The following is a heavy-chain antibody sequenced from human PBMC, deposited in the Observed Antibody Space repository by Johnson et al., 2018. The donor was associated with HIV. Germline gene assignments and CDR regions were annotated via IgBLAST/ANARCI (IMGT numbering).Heavy chain of an antibody. CDR2: NSSSGTTK. CDR3: TRESTPWGADYVGYGLDV. Sequence: VQLVESGGGLVKPGGSLRLSCAASGFTFKDYYMNWVRQTPGKGLEWVAHNSSSGTTKYYADSVKVRFTISRDNTKKSLYLEMNSLRVDDTAIYYCTRESTPWGADYVGYGLDVWGQGTMVAVSS. D-gene: IGHD5-18*01. V-gene: IGHV3-11*04. J-gene: IGHJ3*01. CDR1: GFTFKDYY.